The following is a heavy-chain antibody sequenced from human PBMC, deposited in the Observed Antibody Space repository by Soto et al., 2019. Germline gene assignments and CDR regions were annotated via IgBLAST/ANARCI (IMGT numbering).Heavy chain of an antibody. CDR3: AKAGGQLDYFDY. V-gene: IGHV3-23*01. J-gene: IGHJ4*02. CDR2: ISGSGGST. Sequence: GGSLRLSCAASGFTFSSYAMSWVRQAPGKGLEWISAISGSGGSTYYADSVKGRFTISRDNSKNTLYLQMNSLRAEDTAVYYCAKAGGQLDYFDYWGQGTLVTVSS. CDR1: GFTFSSYA. D-gene: IGHD6-6*01.